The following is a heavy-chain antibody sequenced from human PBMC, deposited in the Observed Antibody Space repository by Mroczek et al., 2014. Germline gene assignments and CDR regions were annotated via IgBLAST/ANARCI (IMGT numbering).Heavy chain of an antibody. CDR3: AKDLWGDQSKKNWFDP. D-gene: IGHD2-21*01. Sequence: VQLVESGGGLVQPGGSLRLSCAASGFTFSSYAMSWVRQAPGKGLEWVSAISGSGGSTYYADSVKGRFTISRDNSKNTLYLQMNSLRAEDTAVYYCAKDLWGDQSKKNWFDPWGQGTLVTVSS. CDR1: GFTFSSYA. CDR2: ISGSGGST. J-gene: IGHJ5*02. V-gene: IGHV3-23*04.